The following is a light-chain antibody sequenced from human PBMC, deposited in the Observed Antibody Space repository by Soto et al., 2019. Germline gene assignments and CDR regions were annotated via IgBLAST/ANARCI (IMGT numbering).Light chain of an antibody. Sequence: EQVLTQSPATLSLSPGETATLSCKASQRVTNNLAWYQWKLGQPPRLLIYGASTRATGIPVRFRGSGSGTEFTLTIGILQSADSAVYYCQQHHNWPWTFGQGTRVELK. CDR3: QQHHNWPWT. CDR1: QRVTNN. CDR2: GAS. V-gene: IGKV3-15*01. J-gene: IGKJ1*01.